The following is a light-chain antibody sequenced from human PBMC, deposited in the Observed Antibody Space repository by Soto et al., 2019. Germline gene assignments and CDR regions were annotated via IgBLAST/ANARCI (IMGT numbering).Light chain of an antibody. CDR3: QQYNSYYT. CDR1: QDISNY. Sequence: DIQMTQSPSSLSASVGDRVTITCQASQDISNYLNWYQQKPGKAPKLLIYDASNLETGVPSRFSGSGSGTDFTFTISSLQPEDIATYYCQQYNSYYTFGQGTKVEIK. V-gene: IGKV1-33*01. CDR2: DAS. J-gene: IGKJ2*01.